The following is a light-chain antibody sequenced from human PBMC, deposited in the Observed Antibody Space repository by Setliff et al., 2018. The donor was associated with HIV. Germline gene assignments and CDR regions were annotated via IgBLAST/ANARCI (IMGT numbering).Light chain of an antibody. CDR3: SSYSKISTPPFV. Sequence: QSVLTQPASVSGSPGQSITISCTGTSSDVGSYNLVSWYQQRPGKAPKLIMYEVTKWPSGISDRFSGSKSGNTASLTISVLQAEDEADYFCSSYSKISTPPFVFGAGTKVTVL. CDR2: EVT. J-gene: IGLJ1*01. CDR1: SSDVGSYNL. V-gene: IGLV2-14*02.